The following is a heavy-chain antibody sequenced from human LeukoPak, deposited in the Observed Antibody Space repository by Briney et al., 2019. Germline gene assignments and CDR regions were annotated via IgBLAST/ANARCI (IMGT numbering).Heavy chain of an antibody. V-gene: IGHV4-59*08. CDR3: ARQRLAAAGSSHFDY. Sequence: SETLSLTCTVCGGSISSYYWSWIRQPPGKGLEWIGYIYYSGSTNYNPSLKSRVTISVDTSKNQFSLKLSSVTAADTAVYYCARQRLAAAGSSHFDYWGQGTLVTVSS. CDR1: GGSISSYY. J-gene: IGHJ4*02. D-gene: IGHD6-13*01. CDR2: IYYSGST.